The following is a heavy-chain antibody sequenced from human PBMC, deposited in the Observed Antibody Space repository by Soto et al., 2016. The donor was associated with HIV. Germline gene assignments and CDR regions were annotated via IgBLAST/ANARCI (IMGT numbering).Heavy chain of an antibody. CDR1: GFTFSTYA. D-gene: IGHD3-16*01. Sequence: EVQLVESGGGLVQPGGSLRLSCAASGFTFSTYAMHWVRQAPGKGLEYVSAISDKWGXTYYASSVKGRFTVSRDNSKNTLFLQMGSLRAEDMAVYYCARAFGLGSTFDIWGQGTMVTVSS. V-gene: IGHV3-64*01. CDR2: ISDKWGXT. CDR3: ARAFGLGSTFDI. J-gene: IGHJ3*02.